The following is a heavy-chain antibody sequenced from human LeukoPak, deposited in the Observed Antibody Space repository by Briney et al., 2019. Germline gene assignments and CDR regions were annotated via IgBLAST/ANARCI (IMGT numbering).Heavy chain of an antibody. D-gene: IGHD4-17*01. CDR1: GFTFSNYE. V-gene: IGHV3-48*03. CDR3: ARAYYGAVPFDV. J-gene: IGHJ3*01. Sequence: GGSLRLSCAASGFTFSNYEMNWVRQAPGKGLEWVSYISSSGSTIYYADSVKGRFTISRDNAKNSLYLQMNSLRAEDTAVYYCARAYYGAVPFDVWGQGTMVTVSS. CDR2: ISSSGSTI.